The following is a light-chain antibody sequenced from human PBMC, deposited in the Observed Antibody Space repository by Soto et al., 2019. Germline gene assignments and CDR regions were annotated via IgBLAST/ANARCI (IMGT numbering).Light chain of an antibody. J-gene: IGKJ1*01. CDR3: LQYRNYPRT. Sequence: AIQMTQSPSSLSASVGDRVTITCRASQDIRNELGLYQQRPGQAPKALIYGTSNLQSGVPSRFSDRVFGTDFALSASSLKPEDLATYYALQYRNYPRTCGQGTKVESK. CDR1: QDIRNE. CDR2: GTS. V-gene: IGKV1-6*01.